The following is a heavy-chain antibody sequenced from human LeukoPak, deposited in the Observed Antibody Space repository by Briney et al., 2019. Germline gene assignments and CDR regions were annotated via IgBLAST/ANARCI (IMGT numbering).Heavy chain of an antibody. CDR1: GGSISSYY. CDR2: IYTSGST. Sequence: SETLSLTCTVSGGSISSYYWSWIRQPPGKGLEWIGYIYTSGSTNYNPSLKSRVTISVDTSKNQFSLKLSSVTVADTAVYYCARLLVDYFDYWGQGTLVTVSS. J-gene: IGHJ4*02. V-gene: IGHV4-4*09. D-gene: IGHD1-26*01. CDR3: ARLLVDYFDY.